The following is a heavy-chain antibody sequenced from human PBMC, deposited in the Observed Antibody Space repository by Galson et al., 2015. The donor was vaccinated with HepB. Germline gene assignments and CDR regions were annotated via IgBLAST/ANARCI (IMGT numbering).Heavy chain of an antibody. CDR3: ARRGQWLGHYYFDY. D-gene: IGHD6-19*01. V-gene: IGHV4-39*01. Sequence: DTLSLTCTVSGGSISSSSYYWGWIRQPPGKGLEWIGSICYSGSTHYNPSLKSRVTISVDTSRNQFSLKLSSVTAADTAVYYCARRGQWLGHYYFDYWGQGTLVTVSS. CDR1: GGSISSSSYY. J-gene: IGHJ4*02. CDR2: ICYSGST.